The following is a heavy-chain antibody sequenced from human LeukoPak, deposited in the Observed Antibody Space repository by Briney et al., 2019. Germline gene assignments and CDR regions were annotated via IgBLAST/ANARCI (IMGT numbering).Heavy chain of an antibody. CDR1: GYSISSGYY. CDR3: ATVRYPYYFDY. D-gene: IGHD3-16*02. J-gene: IGHJ4*02. CDR2: IYHSGST. V-gene: IGHV4-38-2*01. Sequence: PSETLSLTCAVSGYSISSGYYWGWIRQPPGKRLEWIGSIYHSGSTYYNPSLKSRVTISVDTSKNQFSLKLSSVTAADTAVYYCATVRYPYYFDYWGQGTLVTVSS.